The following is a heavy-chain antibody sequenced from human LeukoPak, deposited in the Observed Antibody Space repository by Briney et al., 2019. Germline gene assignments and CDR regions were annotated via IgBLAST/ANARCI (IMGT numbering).Heavy chain of an antibody. Sequence: GESLKISSKGSGYSFSDYWIGWVRQMPGKGLEWMGIIYPGDSDTKYSPSFQGQVTISADKSLSTAYLQWSSLKASDTAMYYCARAQGYYYDSSGYYFDSWGQGTLVTVSS. D-gene: IGHD3-22*01. J-gene: IGHJ4*02. V-gene: IGHV5-51*01. CDR3: ARAQGYYYDSSGYYFDS. CDR2: IYPGDSDT. CDR1: GYSFSDYW.